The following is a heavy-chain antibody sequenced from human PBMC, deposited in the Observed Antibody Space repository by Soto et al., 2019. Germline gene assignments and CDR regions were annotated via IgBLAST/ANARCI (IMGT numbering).Heavy chain of an antibody. Sequence: QVQLVESGGGVVQPGRSLRLSCAASGFTFSSYAMHWVRQAPGKGLEWVAVISYDGSNKYYADSVKGRFTISRDNSKNTLYLQMSSLRAEDTAVYYCARMGDAFDIWGQGTMVTVSS. V-gene: IGHV3-30-3*01. CDR3: ARMGDAFDI. CDR2: ISYDGSNK. CDR1: GFTFSSYA. J-gene: IGHJ3*02.